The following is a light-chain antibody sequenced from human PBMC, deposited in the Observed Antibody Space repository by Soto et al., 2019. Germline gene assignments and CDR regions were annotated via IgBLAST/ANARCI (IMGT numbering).Light chain of an antibody. Sequence: QSVLTQTAAVSGCPGQPITISCTATSSDVGTYNYVSWYHQHPGKVPKLIIYEVTKRPSADSNRFSGSKSGKTASLTTSGLQAEDEADYYCSSDTASSTYIFGSGTKVTVL. J-gene: IGLJ1*01. V-gene: IGLV2-14*01. CDR1: SSDVGTYNY. CDR3: SSDTASSTYI. CDR2: EVT.